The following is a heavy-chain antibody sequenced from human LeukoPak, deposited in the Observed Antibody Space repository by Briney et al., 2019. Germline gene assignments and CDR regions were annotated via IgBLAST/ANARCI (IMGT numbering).Heavy chain of an antibody. CDR2: INPNSGGT. J-gene: IGHJ4*02. V-gene: IGHV1-2*02. CDR3: ARDGWYFYDSSGYWGYYFDY. D-gene: IGHD3-22*01. CDR1: GYTFTGYY. Sequence: GASVKVSCQASGYTFTGYYMHWVRQAPGQGREGVGWINPNSGGTNYAQKLQGRVTMTRDKSISTAYMELSRLRSDDTAVYYCARDGWYFYDSSGYWGYYFDYWGQGTLVTVSS.